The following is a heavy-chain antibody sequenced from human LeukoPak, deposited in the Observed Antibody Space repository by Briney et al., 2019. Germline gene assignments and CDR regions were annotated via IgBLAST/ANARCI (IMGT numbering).Heavy chain of an antibody. D-gene: IGHD5-12*01. V-gene: IGHV1-24*01. CDR1: GYTLTELS. CDR2: FDPEDGET. J-gene: IGHJ4*02. Sequence: GASVKVSCKVSGYTLTELSMHWVRQAPGKGLEWMGGFDPEDGETIYAQKFQGRVTITADTSTDTAYMERSSLRSEDTAVYYCATDRSIPVATIIGGGWGQGTLVTVSP. CDR3: ATDRSIPVATIIGGG.